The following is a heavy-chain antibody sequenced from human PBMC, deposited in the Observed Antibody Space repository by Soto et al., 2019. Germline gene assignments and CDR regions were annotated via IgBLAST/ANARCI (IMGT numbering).Heavy chain of an antibody. D-gene: IGHD3-10*01. Sequence: QLQLQESGPGLVKPSETLSLTCTVSGGSISSSSYYWGWIRQPPGKGLEWIGSIYYSGGTYYNPSIKSRATMSEVTSKNQCSLRLSSEPAAYTALYYCAQCGSRPHPCNWFDPWGQGTLVTGAS. J-gene: IGHJ5*02. V-gene: IGHV4-39*01. CDR3: AQCGSRPHPCNWFDP. CDR1: GGSISSSSYY. CDR2: IYYSGGT.